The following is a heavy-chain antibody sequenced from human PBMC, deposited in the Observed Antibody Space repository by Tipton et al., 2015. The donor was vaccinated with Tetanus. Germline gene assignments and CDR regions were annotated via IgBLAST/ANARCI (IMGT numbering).Heavy chain of an antibody. CDR2: ISGLGRTT. J-gene: IGHJ5*02. D-gene: IGHD2/OR15-2a*01. Sequence: SLRLSCTASGFAFDKYAMNWVRQAPGKGLEWVSGISGLGRTTDYADSVKGRFTISRDNSKNTVSLLMESLRAEDTAIYYCATGLTLDPWGQGPRVAFPS. CDR1: GFAFDKYA. V-gene: IGHV3-23*01. CDR3: ATGLTLDP.